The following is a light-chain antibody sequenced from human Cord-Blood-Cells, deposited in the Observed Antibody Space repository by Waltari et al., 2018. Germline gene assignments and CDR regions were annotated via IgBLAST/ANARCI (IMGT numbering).Light chain of an antibody. Sequence: DIQMTQSRSSMSESVGDRVIITCRASQSISSYLTWYQQKPGKAPKLLIYATSSLQSGVPSRFSGSGSGTDFTLTISSLQPEDFATYYCQQSYSTPYTFGQGTKLEIK. CDR3: QQSYSTPYT. V-gene: IGKV1-39*01. J-gene: IGKJ2*01. CDR2: ATS. CDR1: QSISSY.